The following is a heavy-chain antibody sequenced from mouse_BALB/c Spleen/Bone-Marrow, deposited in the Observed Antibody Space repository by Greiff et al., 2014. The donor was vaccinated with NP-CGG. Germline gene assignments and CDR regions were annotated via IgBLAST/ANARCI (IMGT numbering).Heavy chain of an antibody. Sequence: QVQLQQPGAELVKPGASVKLSCKASGYTFTSYWMHWVKQRPGQGLEWIGEINPSNGRTNYNEKFKSKATLTVDKSSSTAYMQLSSLTSEDSAVYYCAREDILHAMDYWGQGTSVTVSS. J-gene: IGHJ4*01. CDR2: INPSNGRT. V-gene: IGHV1S81*02. CDR3: AREDILHAMDY. CDR1: GYTFTSYW.